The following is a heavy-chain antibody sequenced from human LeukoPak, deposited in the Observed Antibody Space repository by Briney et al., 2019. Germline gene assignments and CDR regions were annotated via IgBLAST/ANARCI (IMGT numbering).Heavy chain of an antibody. J-gene: IGHJ4*02. D-gene: IGHD3-22*01. Sequence: GGSLRLSCAASGFTFTTYGLHWVRQAPGKGLEWVAAIASNGGSEYYADSVEGRFTISRDNSKNTLFLQMNSLRPDDTAVYYCARNYYYDSTRLYYFDYWGQGTLVTVSS. CDR1: GFTFTTYG. CDR3: ARNYYYDSTRLYYFDY. V-gene: IGHV3-30*03. CDR2: IASNGGSE.